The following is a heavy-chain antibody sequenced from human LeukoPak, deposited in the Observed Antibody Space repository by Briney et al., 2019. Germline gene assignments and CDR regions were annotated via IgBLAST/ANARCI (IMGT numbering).Heavy chain of an antibody. CDR1: GGSITGFY. J-gene: IGHJ4*02. CDR2: LSNSGST. Sequence: SETLSLTCTVSGGSITGFYWNWIRQPPGKGLEWIGLLSNSGSTNYNPSLESRVTISVDTSKNQFSLKLSSVTAADTAVYYCARHPYYYGSGEVSYYFDYWGQGTLVTVSS. V-gene: IGHV4-59*01. CDR3: ARHPYYYGSGEVSYYFDY. D-gene: IGHD3-10*01.